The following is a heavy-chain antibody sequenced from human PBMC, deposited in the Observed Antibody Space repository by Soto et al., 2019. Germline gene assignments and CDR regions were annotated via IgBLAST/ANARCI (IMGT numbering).Heavy chain of an antibody. D-gene: IGHD1-1*01. V-gene: IGHV4-61*01. Sequence: ETLSLTCTLSGGSGIIVTYFCTWIRQLPGKGLECIVYICYSGSTNYNPSRKNRVTISVDTSKNHFSLKLSSVTAADTAVYYCARASYNWKDGGSYGMEVWGKGNKVTVAS. CDR1: GGSGIIVTYF. CDR3: ARASYNWKDGGSYGMEV. J-gene: IGHJ6*04. CDR2: ICYSGST.